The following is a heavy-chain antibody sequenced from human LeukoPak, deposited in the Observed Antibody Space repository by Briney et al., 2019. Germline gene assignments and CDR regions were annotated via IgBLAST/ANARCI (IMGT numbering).Heavy chain of an antibody. V-gene: IGHV3-23*01. J-gene: IGHJ4*02. CDR1: GFTFSSYA. Sequence: PGASLRLSCAAPGFTFSSYAMSWVRQAPGKGLEWVSAISGSGGSTYYADSVKGRFTISRDNSKNTLYLQMNSLRAEDTAVYYCAKDIGGSYHRSDYWGQGTLVTVSS. CDR2: ISGSGGST. D-gene: IGHD1-26*01. CDR3: AKDIGGSYHRSDY.